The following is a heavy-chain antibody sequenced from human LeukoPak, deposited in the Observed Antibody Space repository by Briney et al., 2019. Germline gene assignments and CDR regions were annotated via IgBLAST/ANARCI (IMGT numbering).Heavy chain of an antibody. CDR3: ARVLTTTASDY. V-gene: IGHV4-59*10. CDR2: IYSSGST. Sequence: SETLSLTCAVYGGSFSGYYWSWIRQPAGKGLEWIGRIYSSGSTNYNPSLKSRVTMSIDTSKNQFSLRLTSVTAADTAIYYCARVLTTTASDYWGQGILVTVSS. J-gene: IGHJ4*02. CDR1: GGSFSGYY. D-gene: IGHD1-1*01.